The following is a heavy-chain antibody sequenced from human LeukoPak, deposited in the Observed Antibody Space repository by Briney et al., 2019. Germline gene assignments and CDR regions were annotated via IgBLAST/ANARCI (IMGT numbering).Heavy chain of an antibody. V-gene: IGHV4-4*02. CDR2: ISHSGNT. D-gene: IGHD3/OR15-3a*01. CDR1: GASLSNDNW. J-gene: IGHJ4*02. CDR3: AKNGFFSLGS. Sequence: SETLSLTCAVSGASLSNDNWWSWVRQPPGKGLEWIGEISHSGNTNYNPSLKSRVTISLDESKSQFSLKLSSVTAADTAVYYCAKNGFFSLGSWGQGALVTVSS.